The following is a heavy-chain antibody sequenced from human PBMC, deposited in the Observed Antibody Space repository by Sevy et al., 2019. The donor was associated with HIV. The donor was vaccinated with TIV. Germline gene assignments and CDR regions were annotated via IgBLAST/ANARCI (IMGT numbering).Heavy chain of an antibody. J-gene: IGHJ5*02. V-gene: IGHV4-59*01. CDR3: ARAPPVRSGGDSLNWFDP. D-gene: IGHD6-19*01. CDR2: IHYTGSS. Sequence: SETLSLTCTVSGGPISSYYWSWLRQPPGKGLQYIGYIHYTGSSNYNPSLKSRVTISLDTSKNQFSLKVTSVTAADTAVYYCARAPPVRSGGDSLNWFDPWGQGTLVTVSS. CDR1: GGPISSYY.